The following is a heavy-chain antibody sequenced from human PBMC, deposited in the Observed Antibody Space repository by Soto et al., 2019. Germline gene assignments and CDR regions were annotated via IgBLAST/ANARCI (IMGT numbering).Heavy chain of an antibody. CDR2: IGTAGDT. V-gene: IGHV3-13*01. J-gene: IGHJ4*02. Sequence: ESGGGLVQPGGSLRLSCAASGFTFSSYDMHWVRQATGKGLEWVSAIGTAGDTYYPVSVKGRFTISRENAKNSLYLQMNSLRAGDTAVYYCARFVRDCSGGSCYSYFDFWGQGTLVTVSS. CDR1: GFTFSSYD. CDR3: ARFVRDCSGGSCYSYFDF. D-gene: IGHD2-15*01.